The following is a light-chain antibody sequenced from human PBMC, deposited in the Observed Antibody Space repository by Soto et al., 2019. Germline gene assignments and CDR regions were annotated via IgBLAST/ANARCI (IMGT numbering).Light chain of an antibody. V-gene: IGKV1-5*01. CDR3: QQYNSFPWT. CDR1: QSISSW. J-gene: IGKJ1*01. Sequence: DIPMTQSPSTLSASVGDRVTITCRASQSISSWLAWYQQKPGKAPKLLIYDASSLESGVPSRFSGSGSGTEFTLTLSSLQPDDFATYYFQQYNSFPWTFGQGTKVEIK. CDR2: DAS.